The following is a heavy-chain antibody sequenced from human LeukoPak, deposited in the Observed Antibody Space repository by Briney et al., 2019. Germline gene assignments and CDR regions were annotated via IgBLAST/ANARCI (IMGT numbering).Heavy chain of an antibody. Sequence: ASVKVSCKASGYTFTSYDISWVRQATGQGLEWMGWMNPNSGNTGYAQKFQGRVTMTRNTSISTAYMELSSLRSEDTAVYYCARAWGYCSGGSCYSWYYYYYMDVWGKGTTVTVSS. CDR3: ARAWGYCSGGSCYSWYYYYYMDV. CDR1: GYTFTSYD. J-gene: IGHJ6*03. CDR2: MNPNSGNT. V-gene: IGHV1-8*01. D-gene: IGHD2-15*01.